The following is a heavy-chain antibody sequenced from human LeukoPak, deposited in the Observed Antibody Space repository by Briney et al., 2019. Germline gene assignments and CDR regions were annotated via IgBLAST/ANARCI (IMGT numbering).Heavy chain of an antibody. V-gene: IGHV4-59*01. CDR2: IYYSGST. CDR3: AIYSSGWYYFDY. Sequence: SETLSLTCTVSGGSISSYYWSWIRQPPGKGLEWIGYIYYSGSTNYNPSLKSRVTISVDTSKNQFSLKLSSVTAADTAVYYCAIYSSGWYYFDYWGQGTLVTVSS. D-gene: IGHD6-19*01. CDR1: GGSISSYY. J-gene: IGHJ4*02.